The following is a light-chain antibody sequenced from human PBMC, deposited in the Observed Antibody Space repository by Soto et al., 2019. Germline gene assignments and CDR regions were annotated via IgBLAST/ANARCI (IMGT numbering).Light chain of an antibody. V-gene: IGKV1-39*01. J-gene: IGKJ2*01. CDR2: AAF. Sequence: DIQMTQSPSSLSASVGDRVTITCRASQSIRSYLNWYQQKPGKAPKLLIYAAFSLQSGVPSRFSGSGTGTDFTLTISSLQPEDFATYFCQQSYSTPPYTFGQGTKLESK. CDR3: QQSYSTPPYT. CDR1: QSIRSY.